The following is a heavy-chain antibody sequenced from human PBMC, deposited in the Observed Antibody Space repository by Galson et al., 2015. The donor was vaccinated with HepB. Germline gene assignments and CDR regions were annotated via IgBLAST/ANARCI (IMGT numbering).Heavy chain of an antibody. J-gene: IGHJ2*01. D-gene: IGHD3-22*01. Sequence: SLRLSCAASRVSFTRYWMHWVRQAPGRGLVWVSRINTGGSSTSYADSVTGRFTISRDNAKNTLYLQMDSLRAEDTAMYYCAREAEYFDDSSGFPLTWYFDLWGRGSLVTVSS. V-gene: IGHV3-74*01. CDR1: RVSFTRYW. CDR2: INTGGSST. CDR3: AREAEYFDDSSGFPLTWYFDL.